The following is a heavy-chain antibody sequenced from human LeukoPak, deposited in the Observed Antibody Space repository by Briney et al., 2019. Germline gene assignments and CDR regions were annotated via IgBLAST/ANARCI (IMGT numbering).Heavy chain of an antibody. V-gene: IGHV3-7*03. CDR3: ARVVAYYDFWSGTSNAFDY. CDR1: GFTFSSYW. D-gene: IGHD3-3*01. CDR2: IKQDGSEK. J-gene: IGHJ4*02. Sequence: GGSLRLSCAASGFTFSSYWMSWVRQAPGKGLEWVANIKQDGSEKYYVDSVRGRFTISRDNAKNSLYLQMNSLRAEDTAVYYCARVVAYYDFWSGTSNAFDYWGQGTLVTVSS.